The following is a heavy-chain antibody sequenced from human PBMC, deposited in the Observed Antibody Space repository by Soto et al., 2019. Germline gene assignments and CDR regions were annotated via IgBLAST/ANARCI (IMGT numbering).Heavy chain of an antibody. CDR2: FYYTGST. D-gene: IGHD3-10*01. J-gene: IGHJ4*02. V-gene: IGHV4-31*03. Sequence: SETLPLTCNVSGGSINTGSFFWSWIRQHPGKGLEWIGYFYYTGSTYYNPSLESRVTITADTSQNQLSLRLTSVTAADTAVYYCARAKFYRGVTDQFDYWGQGTPVTVSS. CDR1: GGSINTGSFF. CDR3: ARAKFYRGVTDQFDY.